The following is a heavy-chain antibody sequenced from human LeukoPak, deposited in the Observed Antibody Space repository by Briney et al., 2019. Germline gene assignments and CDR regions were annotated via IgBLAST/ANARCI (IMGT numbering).Heavy chain of an antibody. CDR3: ARQAPYYYDSSGYYSPVDY. Sequence: PSETLSLTCTVSGGSISSSSYYWGWIRQPPGKGLEWIGSIYYSGSTYYNPSLKSRVTISVDTSKNQFSLKLSSVTAADTAVYYCARQAPYYYDSSGYYSPVDYWGQGTLVTVSS. D-gene: IGHD3-22*01. CDR2: IYYSGST. J-gene: IGHJ4*02. CDR1: GGSISSSSYY. V-gene: IGHV4-39*01.